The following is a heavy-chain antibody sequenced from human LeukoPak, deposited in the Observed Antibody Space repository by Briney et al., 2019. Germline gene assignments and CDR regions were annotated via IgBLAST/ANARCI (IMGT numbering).Heavy chain of an antibody. CDR2: IYDNGRT. D-gene: IGHD3-3*01. V-gene: IGHV4-31*03. CDR1: DGSISRGGFS. J-gene: IGHJ3*02. Sequence: PSETLSLTCTVSDGSISRGGFSWSWVRQHPGKGLEWIGYIYDNGRTKYNSSLKSRLTISVDPSNNQFSLKLTSVTAADTAVYYCARSGYYAFDIWGQGTMVTVSS. CDR3: ARSGYYAFDI.